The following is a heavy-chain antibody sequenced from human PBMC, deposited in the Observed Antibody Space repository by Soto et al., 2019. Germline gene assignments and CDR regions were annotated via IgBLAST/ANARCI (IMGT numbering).Heavy chain of an antibody. CDR3: VRVRTGTPSCMDV. D-gene: IGHD1-1*01. Sequence: VPHADSGYTFPSYDILRVGQAPGRGLEWMGWMKPNSGNTVYAQKFQGRVTMTRHTSISRAYMELRRLRSEDTAVYYCVRVRTGTPSCMDVWGQGTMVTVSS. V-gene: IGHV1-8*01. J-gene: IGHJ6*02. CDR1: GYTFPSYD. CDR2: MKPNSGNT.